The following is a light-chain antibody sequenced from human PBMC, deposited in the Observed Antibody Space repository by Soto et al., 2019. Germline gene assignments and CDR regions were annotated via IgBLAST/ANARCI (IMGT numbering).Light chain of an antibody. Sequence: QSVLTQPPSASGTPGQRVSISCSGGTSNIGSESVNWYQQFPGAAPKLLIYNNNERPSGVPDRFSGSTSGTSASLAISGLRADDEATYYCASWDDTLSGWVFGGGTQLTVL. CDR2: NNN. CDR1: TSNIGSES. V-gene: IGLV1-47*02. CDR3: ASWDDTLSGWV. J-gene: IGLJ7*01.